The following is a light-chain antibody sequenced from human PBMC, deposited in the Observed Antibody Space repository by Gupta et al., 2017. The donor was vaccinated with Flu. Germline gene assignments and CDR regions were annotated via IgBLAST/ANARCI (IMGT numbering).Light chain of an antibody. J-gene: IGLJ1*01. Sequence: QSALTQPAPVSGSPGQSIPIPCTGTSSDVGSYNLVSWYQQHPGKAPKLMIYEGSKRPSGVSNRFPGSKPGNTASLTISGLQAEDEADYYCCSYAGSSTFYVFGTGTKVTVL. V-gene: IGLV2-23*03. CDR3: CSYAGSSTFYV. CDR2: EGS. CDR1: SSDVGSYNL.